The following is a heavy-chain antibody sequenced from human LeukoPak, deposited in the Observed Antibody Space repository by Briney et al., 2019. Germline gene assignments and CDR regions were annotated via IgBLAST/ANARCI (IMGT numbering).Heavy chain of an antibody. CDR1: GFTFGDYA. CDR3: RGEYDSSGPVDY. V-gene: IGHV3-49*04. J-gene: IGHJ4*02. CDR2: IRSKAYGGTT. D-gene: IGHD3-22*01. Sequence: GGSLRLSCTASGFTFGDYAMSWVRQAPGKGLEWVGFIRSKAYGGTTEYAASVKGRFTISRDDSKSIAYLQMNSLKTEDTAVYYCRGEYDSSGPVDYWGQGTLVTVSS.